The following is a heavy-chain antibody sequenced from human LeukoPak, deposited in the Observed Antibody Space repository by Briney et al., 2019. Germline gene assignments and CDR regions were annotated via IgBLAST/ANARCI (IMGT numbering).Heavy chain of an antibody. D-gene: IGHD6-13*01. V-gene: IGHV3-9*01. CDR1: GFTFDDYA. Sequence: PGGSLRLSCAASGFTFDDYAMHWVRQAPGKGLEWVSGISWNSGSIGYADSVKGRFTISRDNAKNSLYLQMNSLRAEDTALYYCATTSSSWHNDAFDIWGQGTMVTVSS. J-gene: IGHJ3*02. CDR3: ATTSSSWHNDAFDI. CDR2: ISWNSGSI.